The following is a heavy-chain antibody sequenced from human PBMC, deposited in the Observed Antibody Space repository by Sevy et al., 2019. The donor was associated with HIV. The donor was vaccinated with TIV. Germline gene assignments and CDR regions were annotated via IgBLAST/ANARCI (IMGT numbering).Heavy chain of an antibody. Sequence: GGSLRLSCTASGFTFGDYAMSWFRQAPGKGLEWVGFIRSKAYGGTTEYAASVKGRFTISRDDSKSIAYLQMNSLKPEDTAVYYCTRDQYSSGWSIDYWGQGTLVTVSS. D-gene: IGHD6-19*01. CDR3: TRDQYSSGWSIDY. J-gene: IGHJ4*02. CDR1: GFTFGDYA. CDR2: IRSKAYGGTT. V-gene: IGHV3-49*03.